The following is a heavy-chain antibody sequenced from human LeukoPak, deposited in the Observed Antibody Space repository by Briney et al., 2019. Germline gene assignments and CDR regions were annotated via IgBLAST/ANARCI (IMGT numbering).Heavy chain of an antibody. CDR1: GYTFTSYY. D-gene: IGHD3-22*01. CDR2: INPSGGST. Sequence: ASVKVSCKASGYTFTSYYMHWVRQAPGQGLEWMGIINPSGGSTSYAQKFQGRVTMTRDTSTSTVYMELSSLRSEDTAVYYCARINHYYDSSGYTSYCFDYWGQGTLVTVSS. V-gene: IGHV1-46*01. J-gene: IGHJ4*02. CDR3: ARINHYYDSSGYTSYCFDY.